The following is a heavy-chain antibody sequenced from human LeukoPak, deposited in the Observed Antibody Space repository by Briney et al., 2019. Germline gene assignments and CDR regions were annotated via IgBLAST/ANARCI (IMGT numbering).Heavy chain of an antibody. CDR3: AKDLGGDYYDSSGYYYGYYFDY. J-gene: IGHJ4*02. D-gene: IGHD3-22*01. Sequence: GGSLRLSCAASGFTFSSYAMRWVRQAPGKGLEWVSAISGSGGSTYYADSVKGRFTISRDNSKNTLYLQMNSLRAEDTAVYYCAKDLGGDYYDSSGYYYGYYFDYWGQGTLVTVSS. CDR1: GFTFSSYA. CDR2: ISGSGGST. V-gene: IGHV3-23*01.